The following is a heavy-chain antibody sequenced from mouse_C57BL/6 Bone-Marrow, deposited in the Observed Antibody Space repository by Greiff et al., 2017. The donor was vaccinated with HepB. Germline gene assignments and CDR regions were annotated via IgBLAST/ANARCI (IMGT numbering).Heavy chain of an antibody. D-gene: IGHD1-1*01. V-gene: IGHV1-22*01. Sequence: EVQLQQSGPELVKPGASVKMSCKASGYTFTDYNMHWVKQSHGKSLEWIGYINPKNGGTSYNQKFKGKATLTVNKSSSTAYMELRSLTSEDSAVYYCAKGGTTVSYWYFDVWGTGTTVTVSS. CDR3: AKGGTTVSYWYFDV. J-gene: IGHJ1*03. CDR1: GYTFTDYN. CDR2: INPKNGGT.